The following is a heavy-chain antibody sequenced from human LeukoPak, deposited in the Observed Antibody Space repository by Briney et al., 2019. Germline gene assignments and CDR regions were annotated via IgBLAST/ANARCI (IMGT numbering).Heavy chain of an antibody. CDR3: ARAFQSLGGLSLPDY. V-gene: IGHV7-4-1*02. CDR1: GYTFTNYA. Sequence: ASVKVSCKASGYTFTNYAMNWVRQAPGQGLEWMGWIHPSTGNPTYAQGFTGRFVFSLDTSVSTTYLQIISLKAEDTAVYYCARAFQSLGGLSLPDYWGQGTLVTVSS. D-gene: IGHD3-16*02. CDR2: IHPSTGNP. J-gene: IGHJ4*02.